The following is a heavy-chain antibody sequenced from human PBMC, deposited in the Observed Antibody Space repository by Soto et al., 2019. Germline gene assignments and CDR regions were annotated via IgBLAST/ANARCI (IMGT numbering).Heavy chain of an antibody. Sequence: QVQLQQWGAGLLKPSETLSLTCAVYGGSFSGYYWSWIRQPPGKGLEWIGEINHSGSTNYNPSLKSRVTISVDTSKNQFSLKLSSVTAADTAVYYCARGEQLWYFDLLGRGTLVTVSS. V-gene: IGHV4-34*01. CDR3: ARGEQLWYFDL. J-gene: IGHJ2*01. CDR2: INHSGST. CDR1: GGSFSGYY. D-gene: IGHD6-13*01.